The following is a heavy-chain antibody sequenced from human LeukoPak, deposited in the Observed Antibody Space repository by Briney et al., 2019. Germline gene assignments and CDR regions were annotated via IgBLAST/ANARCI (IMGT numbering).Heavy chain of an antibody. D-gene: IGHD3-16*02. V-gene: IGHV4-34*01. CDR1: GGSFSGYY. CDR2: INHSGST. J-gene: IGHJ4*02. Sequence: SETLSLTCAVYGGSFSGYYWSWIRQPPGKGLEWIGEINHSGSTNYNPSLKSRVTISVDTSKNQFSLKLSSVTAADTAVYYCARGSGPIYDYVWGSYRYVPFDYWGQGTLVTVSS. CDR3: ARGSGPIYDYVWGSYRYVPFDY.